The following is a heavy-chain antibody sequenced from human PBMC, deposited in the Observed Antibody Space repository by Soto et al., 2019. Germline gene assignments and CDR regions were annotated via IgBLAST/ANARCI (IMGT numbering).Heavy chain of an antibody. Sequence: SVKVSCKASGGTFSSYAISWLRQSPGQGLEWMGGIIPIFGTANYAQKFQGRVTITADESTSTAYMELSSLRSEDTAVYYCARVRGGYDWYYFDYWGQGTLVTVSS. V-gene: IGHV1-69*13. CDR3: ARVRGGYDWYYFDY. J-gene: IGHJ4*02. CDR1: GGTFSSYA. D-gene: IGHD5-12*01. CDR2: IIPIFGTA.